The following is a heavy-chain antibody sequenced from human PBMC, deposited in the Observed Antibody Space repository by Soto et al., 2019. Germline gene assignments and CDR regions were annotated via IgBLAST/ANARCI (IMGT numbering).Heavy chain of an antibody. CDR2: IYPGDSDT. J-gene: IGHJ6*02. V-gene: IGHV5-51*01. CDR3: ARSYSSSSYYYYGMDV. D-gene: IGHD6-6*01. Sequence: GESLKISCKGSGYSFTSYWIGWVRQMPGKGLEWMGIIYPGDSDTRYSPSFQGQVTISADKSISTAYLQWSSLKASDTAMYYCARSYSSSSYYYYGMDVWGQGTTVTASS. CDR1: GYSFTSYW.